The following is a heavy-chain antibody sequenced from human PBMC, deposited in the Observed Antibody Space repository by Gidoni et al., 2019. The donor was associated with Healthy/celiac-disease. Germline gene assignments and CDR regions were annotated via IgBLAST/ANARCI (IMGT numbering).Heavy chain of an antibody. V-gene: IGHV3-21*01. CDR1: GTTFSSYR. Sequence: EVQLVESGGGLVKPGGSLRLSCAASGTTFSSYRMNWVRQAPGKGLEWVSSISSSSSYIYYADAVKGRFTISRDNAKNSLYLQMNSLRAEDTAVYYCARDRPGYCSGGSCYSIGFDYWGQGTLVTVSS. D-gene: IGHD2-15*01. J-gene: IGHJ4*02. CDR3: ARDRPGYCSGGSCYSIGFDY. CDR2: ISSSSSYI.